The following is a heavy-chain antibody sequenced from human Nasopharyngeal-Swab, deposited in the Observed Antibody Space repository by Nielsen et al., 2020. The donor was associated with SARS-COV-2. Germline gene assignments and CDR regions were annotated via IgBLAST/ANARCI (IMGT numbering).Heavy chain of an antibody. V-gene: IGHV4-59*01. Sequence: SETLSLPCTVSGGSISSYYWSWIRQPPGKGLEWIGYIYYSGSTNYNPSLKSRVTISVDTSKNQFSLKLSSVTAADTAVYYCAGGFGDYDYWGQGTLVTVSS. CDR3: AGGFGDYDY. D-gene: IGHD4-17*01. CDR2: IYYSGST. CDR1: GGSISSYY. J-gene: IGHJ4*02.